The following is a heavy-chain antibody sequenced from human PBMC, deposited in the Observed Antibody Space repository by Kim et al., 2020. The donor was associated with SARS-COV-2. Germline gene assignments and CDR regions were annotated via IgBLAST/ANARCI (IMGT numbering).Heavy chain of an antibody. D-gene: IGHD3-10*01. Sequence: SETLSLTCAVYGGSFSGYYWSWIRQPPGKGLEWIGEINHSGSTNYNPSLKSRVTISVDTSKNQFSLKLSSVTAADTAVYYCARDGSDGSRLNWFDAWGQG. J-gene: IGHJ5*02. CDR2: INHSGST. V-gene: IGHV4-34*01. CDR1: GGSFSGYY. CDR3: ARDGSDGSRLNWFDA.